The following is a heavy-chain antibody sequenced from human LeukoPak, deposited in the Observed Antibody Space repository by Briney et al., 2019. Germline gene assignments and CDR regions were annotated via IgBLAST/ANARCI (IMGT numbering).Heavy chain of an antibody. CDR1: GFTFSDYY. J-gene: IGHJ4*02. CDR2: ISSSSSYT. Sequence: GGSLRLSCAASGFTFSDYYMSWIRQAPGKGLEWVSYISSSSSYTNYADSVKGRFTISRDNAKNSLYLQMNSLRAEDTAVYYCARGRYFVWLLFDYWGQGTLVTVSS. CDR3: ARGRYFVWLLFDY. D-gene: IGHD3-9*01. V-gene: IGHV3-11*05.